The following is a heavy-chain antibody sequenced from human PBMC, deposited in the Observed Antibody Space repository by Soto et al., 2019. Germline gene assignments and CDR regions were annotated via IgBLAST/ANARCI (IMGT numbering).Heavy chain of an antibody. CDR3: ETGEVSGAFDI. V-gene: IGHV1-2*02. CDR2: INPNSGGT. J-gene: IGHJ3*02. D-gene: IGHD7-27*01. CDR1: VYALTSYY. Sequence: SVKVSCRAPVYALTSYYMHLVRQAPGQGLEWMGWINPNSGGTNYAQRFQGRVTMTRDTSISTAYMELSRLRSDDTAVYYCETGEVSGAFDIWGQGTMVTVSS.